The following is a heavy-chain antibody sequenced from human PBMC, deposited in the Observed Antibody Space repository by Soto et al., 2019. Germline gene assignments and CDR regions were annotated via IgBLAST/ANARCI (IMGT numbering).Heavy chain of an antibody. J-gene: IGHJ6*02. D-gene: IGHD6-13*01. CDR3: AREIAAAGTDYYYYGMDV. V-gene: IGHV1-18*01. CDR2: IIPIFGNT. CDR1: GGTFGSYA. Sequence: ASVKVSCTASGGTFGSYASSWVRQAPGQRLEWMGGIIPIFGNTNYAQKLQGRVTMTTDTSTSTAYMELRSLRSDDTAVYYCAREIAAAGTDYYYYGMDVWGQGTTVTVSS.